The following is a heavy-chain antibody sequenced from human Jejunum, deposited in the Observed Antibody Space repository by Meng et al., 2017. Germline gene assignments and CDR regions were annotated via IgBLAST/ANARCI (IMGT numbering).Heavy chain of an antibody. CDR3: ARGGMVRMNYYYGMNV. CDR1: GFTFASYW. J-gene: IGHJ6*04. D-gene: IGHD3-16*01. Sequence: GESLKISCATSGFTFASYWMSWVRQAPGKGLEWVANIKQDGSEKSYVDSVKGRFTISRDNTKKLLYLQMNSLRAEDTAVYYCARGGMVRMNYYYGMNVWARGPS. CDR2: IKQDGSEK. V-gene: IGHV3-7*01.